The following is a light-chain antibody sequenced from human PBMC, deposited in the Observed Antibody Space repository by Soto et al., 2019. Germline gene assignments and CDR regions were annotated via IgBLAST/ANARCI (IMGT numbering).Light chain of an antibody. V-gene: IGKV3-15*01. J-gene: IGKJ5*01. Sequence: EIVLTQSPATLSLSPGETATLSCRASQSVRNYLAWYQQKPGQAPRLLIYGASTRATGLPARFSGSGSGTDFTLTISSLQSEDFAVYYCQQYNTWPPITFGQGTRLEIK. CDR3: QQYNTWPPIT. CDR2: GAS. CDR1: QSVRNY.